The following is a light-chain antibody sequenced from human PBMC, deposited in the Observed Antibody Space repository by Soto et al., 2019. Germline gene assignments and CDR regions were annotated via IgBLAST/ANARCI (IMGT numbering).Light chain of an antibody. J-gene: IGKJ1*01. V-gene: IGKV1-5*01. CDR3: QHYNSYSEA. CDR1: QSISGY. CDR2: DAS. Sequence: DLQMNQSPSTLSASVGDRVTITCRSSQSISGYLAWYQQKPGKAPKLLIYDASSLESGVPSRFSGSGSGTEFTLTISSLQPDDFATYYCQHYNSYSEAFGQGTKVDIK.